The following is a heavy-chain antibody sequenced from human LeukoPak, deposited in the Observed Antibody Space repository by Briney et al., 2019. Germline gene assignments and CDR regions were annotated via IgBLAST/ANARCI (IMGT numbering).Heavy chain of an antibody. J-gene: IGHJ4*02. D-gene: IGHD6-19*01. Sequence: GASVKVSCKASGYTFTCYYMHWVRQAPGQGLEWMGIINPSGGSTSYAQKFQGRVTMTRDTSTSTVYMELSSLRSEDTAVYYCARVEGEQGIAVTNGYWGQGTLVTVSS. V-gene: IGHV1-46*01. CDR1: GYTFTCYY. CDR2: INPSGGST. CDR3: ARVEGEQGIAVTNGY.